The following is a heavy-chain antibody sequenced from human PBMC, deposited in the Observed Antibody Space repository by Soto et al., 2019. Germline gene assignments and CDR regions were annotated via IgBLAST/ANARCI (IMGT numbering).Heavy chain of an antibody. D-gene: IGHD6-19*01. Sequence: XVSLRLSCAASGFTFSSYSMNWVRQAPGKGLEWVSSISSSSSYIYYADSVKGRFTISRDNAKNSLYLQMNSLRAEDTAVYYCARDLITWLAPRGDYYYYGMDVWGQGTTVTVSS. J-gene: IGHJ6*02. CDR2: ISSSSSYI. CDR3: ARDLITWLAPRGDYYYYGMDV. V-gene: IGHV3-21*01. CDR1: GFTFSSYS.